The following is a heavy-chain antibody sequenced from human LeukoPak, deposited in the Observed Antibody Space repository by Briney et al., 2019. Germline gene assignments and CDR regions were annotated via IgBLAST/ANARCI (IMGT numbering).Heavy chain of an antibody. CDR1: GGSISSSSYY. Sequence: KPSETLSLTCTVSGGSISSSSYYWGWIRQPPGKGQEWIGSIYYSGSTYYNPSLKSRVTISVDTSKNQFSLKLSSVTAADTAVYYCARLRYYGSGSFDYWGQGTLVTVSS. CDR3: ARLRYYGSGSFDY. V-gene: IGHV4-39*01. D-gene: IGHD3-10*01. J-gene: IGHJ4*02. CDR2: IYYSGST.